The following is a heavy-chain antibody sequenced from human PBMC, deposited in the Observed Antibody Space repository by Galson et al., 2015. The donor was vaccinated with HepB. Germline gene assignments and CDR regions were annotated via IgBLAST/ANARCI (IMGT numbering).Heavy chain of an antibody. CDR2: ISYDGSNK. D-gene: IGHD1-26*01. CDR1: GFTFSSYG. V-gene: IGHV3-30*18. J-gene: IGHJ4*02. Sequence: SLRLSCAASGFTFSSYGMHWVRQAPGKGLEWVAVISYDGSNKYYADSVKGRFTISRDNSKNTLYLQMNSLRAEDTAVYYCAKDVGATTILNYWGQGTLVTVSS. CDR3: AKDVGATTILNY.